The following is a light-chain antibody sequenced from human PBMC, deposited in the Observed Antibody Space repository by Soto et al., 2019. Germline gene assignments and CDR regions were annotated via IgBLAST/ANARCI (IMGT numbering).Light chain of an antibody. CDR3: QQYGALPPT. CDR2: GAS. CDR1: QTVSNTY. J-gene: IGKJ4*01. Sequence: EIVLTQFPGALSLSPGERVTLSCRASQTVSNTYLAWYQQKSGQAPKFLIYGASNRATGIPDRFSGSGSGTVFTLTIGRLEPEDFAVYYCQQYGALPPTFGGGTKVEIK. V-gene: IGKV3-20*01.